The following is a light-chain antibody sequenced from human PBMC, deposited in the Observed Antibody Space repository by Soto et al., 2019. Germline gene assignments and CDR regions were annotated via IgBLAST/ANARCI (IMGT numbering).Light chain of an antibody. CDR2: SHN. J-gene: IGLJ1*01. CDR3: ATWDDNLDGYV. Sequence: QPVLTQPPSASGAPGQRVTISCSGSRSNIGSNTVNWYQQLPGTAPKLLIYSHNQRPSGVPDRFSVSKSGTSASLAISGLQSEDEADYYCATWDDNLDGYVFGTGTKVTVL. V-gene: IGLV1-44*01. CDR1: RSNIGSNT.